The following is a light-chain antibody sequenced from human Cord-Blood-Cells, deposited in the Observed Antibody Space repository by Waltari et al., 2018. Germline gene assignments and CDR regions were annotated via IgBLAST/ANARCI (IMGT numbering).Light chain of an antibody. CDR2: GAS. Sequence: EIVITQSPAPLSVSPGERATLSCRACQSVSSNLPWYQQKPGQAPRLLIYGASTRATGIPARFSGSGSGTEFTLTISSLQSEDFAVYYCQQYNNWPPFTFGPGTKVDIK. CDR3: QQYNNWPPFT. CDR1: QSVSSN. V-gene: IGKV3-15*01. J-gene: IGKJ3*01.